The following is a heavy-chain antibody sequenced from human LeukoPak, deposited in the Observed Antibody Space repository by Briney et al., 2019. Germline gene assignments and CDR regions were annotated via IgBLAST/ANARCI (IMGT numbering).Heavy chain of an antibody. CDR2: IIPIFGTT. J-gene: IGHJ4*02. V-gene: IGHV1-69*06. D-gene: IGHD3-16*01. Sequence: SVKVPCKASGYTFTGYYMHWVRQAPGQGLEWMGGIIPIFGTTNYARKFRGRVTLTADKSTRTAYMELSSLRSEDTAVYYCARDNDSRDPPHFDYWGQGTLVTVSS. CDR3: ARDNDSRDPPHFDY. CDR1: GYTFTGYY.